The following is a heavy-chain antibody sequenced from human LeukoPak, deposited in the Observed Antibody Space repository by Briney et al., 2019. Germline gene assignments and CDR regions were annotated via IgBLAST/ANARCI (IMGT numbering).Heavy chain of an antibody. CDR2: IKQDVGEK. J-gene: IGHJ3*02. CDR1: GFTFSSYW. V-gene: IGHV3-7*01. Sequence: GGSLRLSCAASGFTFSSYWMSWVRQAPGKGLEWVANIKQDVGEKYYVGSVKGRFTISRDNAKNSLYLQMNSLRAEDTAVYYCARDDTHYGSSGSFYDAFDIWGQGTMVTVSS. D-gene: IGHD3-22*01. CDR3: ARDDTHYGSSGSFYDAFDI.